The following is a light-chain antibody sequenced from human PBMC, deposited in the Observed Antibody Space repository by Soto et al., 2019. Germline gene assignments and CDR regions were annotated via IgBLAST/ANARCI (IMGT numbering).Light chain of an antibody. Sequence: EIGVAQCQGAVSLSPGVIATISCRASQSVSSSYLAWYQHKPGQSPRLLIYGASARATGIPDRFSGGGSGAEYTLTISSLQSEDFAAYYCQQYDKSPRTFGQGTKVDIK. V-gene: IGKV3-15*01. CDR2: GAS. CDR1: QSVSSSY. CDR3: QQYDKSPRT. J-gene: IGKJ1*01.